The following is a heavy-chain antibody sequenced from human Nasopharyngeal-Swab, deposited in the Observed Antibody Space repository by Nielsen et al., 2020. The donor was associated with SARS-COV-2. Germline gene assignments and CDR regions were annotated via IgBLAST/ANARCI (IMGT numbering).Heavy chain of an antibody. Sequence: SETLSLTCTVSGGSITNGNYQWSWIRQPAGKGLEWLGHIYTSGDTKYNSSLESQVSISVDTFKNQFSLKLTSVTAADTAVFYCARDRWGMLPTHWGQGILVTVSS. CDR1: GGSITNGNYQ. CDR2: IYTSGDT. D-gene: IGHD4/OR15-4a*01. V-gene: IGHV4-61*09. J-gene: IGHJ4*02. CDR3: ARDRWGMLPTH.